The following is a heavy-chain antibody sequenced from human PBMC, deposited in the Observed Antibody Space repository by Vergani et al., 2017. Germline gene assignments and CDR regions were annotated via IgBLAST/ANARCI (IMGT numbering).Heavy chain of an antibody. CDR2: IKQDGSEK. D-gene: IGHD6-19*01. CDR1: GFTFSSYW. Sequence: EVQLVESGGGLVQPGGSLRLSCAASGFTFSSYWMSWVRQAPGKGLEWVANIKQDGSEKYYVDSVKGRFTISRDNAKNSLYLQMNSLRAEDTAVYYCAKVPWDSSGWDYYFDYWGQGTLVTVSS. CDR3: AKVPWDSSGWDYYFDY. V-gene: IGHV3-7*03. J-gene: IGHJ4*02.